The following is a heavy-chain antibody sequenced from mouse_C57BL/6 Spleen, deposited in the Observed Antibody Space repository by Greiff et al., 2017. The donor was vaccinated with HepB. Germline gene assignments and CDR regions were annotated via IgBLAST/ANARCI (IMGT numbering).Heavy chain of an antibody. V-gene: IGHV5-16*01. J-gene: IGHJ1*03. D-gene: IGHD1-1*01. CDR3: ARDIYYYGSSRYWYFDV. CDR1: GFTFSDYY. CDR2: INYDGSST. Sequence: EVHLVESEGGLVQPGSSMKLSCTASGFTFSDYYMAWVRQVPEKGLEWVANINYDGSSTYYLDSLKSRFIISRDNAKNILYLQMSSLKSEDTATYYCARDIYYYGSSRYWYFDVWGTGTTVTVSS.